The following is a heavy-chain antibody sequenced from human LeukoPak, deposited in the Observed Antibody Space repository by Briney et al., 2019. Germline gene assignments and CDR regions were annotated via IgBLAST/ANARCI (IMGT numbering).Heavy chain of an antibody. V-gene: IGHV3-30*03. CDR3: ARDQSGTYCVDY. J-gene: IGHJ4*02. Sequence: GGSLRLSCAASGFTFSDYYMGWIRQAPGKGLEWVAFISYDGSAKYYADSVKGRFTISRDSSKNTVYLQMNNLRAEDTALYYCARDQSGTYCVDYWGQGTLVTVSS. CDR1: GFTFSDYY. D-gene: IGHD1-26*01. CDR2: ISYDGSAK.